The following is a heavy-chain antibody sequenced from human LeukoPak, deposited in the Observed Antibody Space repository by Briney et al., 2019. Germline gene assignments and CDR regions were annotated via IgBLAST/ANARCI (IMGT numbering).Heavy chain of an antibody. J-gene: IGHJ4*02. D-gene: IGHD6-13*01. CDR2: ISYDGSNK. Sequence: GGSLRLSCAASGFTFSSYAMHWVRQAPGKGLEWVAVISYDGSNKYYADSVKGRFTISRDNSKNTLYLQMNSLRAEDTAVYYCARDIAAAGWGVDYRGQGTLVTVSS. CDR1: GFTFSSYA. CDR3: ARDIAAAGWGVDY. V-gene: IGHV3-30-3*01.